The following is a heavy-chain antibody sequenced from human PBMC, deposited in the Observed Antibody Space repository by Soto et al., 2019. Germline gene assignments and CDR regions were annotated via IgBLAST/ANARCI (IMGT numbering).Heavy chain of an antibody. Sequence: GGSLRLSCAASGFTFSSYGMHWVRQAPGKGLEWVAVIWYDGSNKYYADSVKGRFTISRDNSKNTLYLQMNSLRAEDTAVYYCARDFSIAARRYFDYLGQGTLVTVSS. J-gene: IGHJ4*02. CDR3: ARDFSIAARRYFDY. CDR2: IWYDGSNK. CDR1: GFTFSSYG. V-gene: IGHV3-33*01. D-gene: IGHD6-6*01.